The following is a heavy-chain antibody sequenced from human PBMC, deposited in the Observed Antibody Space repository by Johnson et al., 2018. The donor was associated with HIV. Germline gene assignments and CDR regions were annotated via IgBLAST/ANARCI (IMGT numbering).Heavy chain of an antibody. CDR3: ARDHSRDEAFDI. J-gene: IGHJ3*02. Sequence: VQLVESGGGLVQPGGSLRLSCAASVFTFLRYAMLCVRQAPGQALVWFSYFSCCCNTMFCAHFVQRRFTISRDNAKNSLYLKMNSLGAEDTAVYYCARDHSRDEAFDIWGQGTMVTVSS. V-gene: IGHV3-48*04. CDR1: VFTFLRYA. D-gene: IGHD5-24*01. CDR2: FSCCCNTM.